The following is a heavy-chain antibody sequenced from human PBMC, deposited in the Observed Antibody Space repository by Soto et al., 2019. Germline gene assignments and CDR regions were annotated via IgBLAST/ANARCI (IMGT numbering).Heavy chain of an antibody. CDR2: IIPIFGTA. V-gene: IGHV1-69*13. J-gene: IGHJ5*02. D-gene: IGHD6-13*01. Sequence: ASVKVSCKASGGTFSSYAISWVRQAPGQGLEWMGGIIPIFGTANYAQKFQGRVTITADESTSTAYMELSSLRSEDTAVYYCARGPFIAAAGWFDPWGQGTLVTVSS. CDR1: GGTFSSYA. CDR3: ARGPFIAAAGWFDP.